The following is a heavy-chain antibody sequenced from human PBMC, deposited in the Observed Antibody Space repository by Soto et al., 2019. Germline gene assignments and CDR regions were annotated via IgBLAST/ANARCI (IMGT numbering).Heavy chain of an antibody. Sequence: ASVKVSCKASGYTFTGYYMHWVRQAPGQGLEWMGWINPNSGGTNYAQKFQGRVTMTRDTSISTAYMELSRLRSDGTAVYYCALMDYYDSSGYGDAFDIWGQGTMVTVSS. J-gene: IGHJ3*02. CDR2: INPNSGGT. V-gene: IGHV1-2*02. D-gene: IGHD3-22*01. CDR1: GYTFTGYY. CDR3: ALMDYYDSSGYGDAFDI.